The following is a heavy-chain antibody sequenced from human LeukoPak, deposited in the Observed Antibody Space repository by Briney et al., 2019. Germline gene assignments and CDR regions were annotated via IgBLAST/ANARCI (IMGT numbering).Heavy chain of an antibody. V-gene: IGHV3-23*01. CDR3: ARVTSVYDFWRGFEHPDGFDI. D-gene: IGHD3-3*01. J-gene: IGHJ3*02. CDR1: GFTFSSYD. CDR2: ISGSGDSS. Sequence: PGGTLRLSCAASGFTFSSYDMSWVRQATGEGLEWVSAISGSGDSSYYADSVKGRFTISRDNSKNTLYLQMNSLRAEDTAVYYCARVTSVYDFWRGFEHPDGFDIWGQGTMVTVS.